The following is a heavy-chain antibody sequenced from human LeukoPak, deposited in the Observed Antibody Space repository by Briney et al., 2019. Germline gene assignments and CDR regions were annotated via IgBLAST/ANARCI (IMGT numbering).Heavy chain of an antibody. CDR2: ISGSGGST. CDR1: GFTFSSYA. D-gene: IGHD3-10*01. CDR3: GKDISAGGMDV. J-gene: IGHJ6*02. Sequence: GGSLRLSCAASGFTFSSYAMSWVRQAPGKGLEWVSAISGSGGSTYYADSVKGRFTISRDNAKNSLYLQMNSLRAEDTALYYCGKDISAGGMDVWGQGTTVTVSS. V-gene: IGHV3-23*01.